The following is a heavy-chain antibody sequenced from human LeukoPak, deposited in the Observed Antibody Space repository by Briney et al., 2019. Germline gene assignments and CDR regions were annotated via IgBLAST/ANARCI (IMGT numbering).Heavy chain of an antibody. D-gene: IGHD6-19*01. Sequence: ASVKVSCETSGYTFTGYFLNWVRQAPGQGLEWMGRINPNSGGTNCGQKFQDRVTLTRDTSIATAYMELTGLTSDDTAVYYCARVDASSLAVHYWGQGTLVTVSS. J-gene: IGHJ4*02. V-gene: IGHV1-2*02. CDR3: ARVDASSLAVHY. CDR2: INPNSGGT. CDR1: GYTFTGYF.